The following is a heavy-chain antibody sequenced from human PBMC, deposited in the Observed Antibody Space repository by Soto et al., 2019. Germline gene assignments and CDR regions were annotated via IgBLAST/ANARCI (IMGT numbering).Heavy chain of an antibody. V-gene: IGHV3-74*01. CDR3: ARDSHIIEWELPEFNGMDV. D-gene: IGHD1-26*01. J-gene: IGHJ6*02. CDR1: GFTFSSYW. CDR2: INSDGSST. Sequence: PGGSLRLSCAASGFTFSSYWMHWVCQAPGKGLVWVSRINSDGSSTSYADSVKGRFTISRDNAKNTLYLQMNSLRAEDTAVYYCARDSHIIEWELPEFNGMDVWGQGTTVTVSS.